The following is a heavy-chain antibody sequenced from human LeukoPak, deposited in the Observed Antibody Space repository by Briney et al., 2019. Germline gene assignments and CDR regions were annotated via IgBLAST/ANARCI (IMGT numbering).Heavy chain of an antibody. V-gene: IGHV1-69*13. D-gene: IGHD6-13*01. CDR1: GYTFTSYG. CDR3: ARAAHSSSWYGTNYWFDP. J-gene: IGHJ5*02. CDR2: IIPIFGTA. Sequence: ASVKVSCKASGYTFTSYGISWVRQAPGQGLEWMGGIIPIFGTANYAQKFQGRVTITADESTSTAYMELSSLRSEDTAVYYCARAAHSSSWYGTNYWFDPWGQGTLVTVSS.